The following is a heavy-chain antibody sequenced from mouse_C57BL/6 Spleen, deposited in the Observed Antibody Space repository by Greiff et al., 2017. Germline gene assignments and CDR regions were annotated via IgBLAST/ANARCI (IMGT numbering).Heavy chain of an antibody. CDR2: INYDGSST. CDR1: GFTFSDYY. CDR3: ARQSTSLYYSNYYYFDY. D-gene: IGHD2-5*01. Sequence: EVQVVESEGGLVQPGSSMKLSCTASGFTFSDYYMAWVRQVPEKVLEWVANINYDGSSTYYLDSLKSRFIISRDNAKNILYLQMSSLKSEDTATYYCARQSTSLYYSNYYYFDYWGQGTTLTVSS. V-gene: IGHV5-16*01. J-gene: IGHJ2*01.